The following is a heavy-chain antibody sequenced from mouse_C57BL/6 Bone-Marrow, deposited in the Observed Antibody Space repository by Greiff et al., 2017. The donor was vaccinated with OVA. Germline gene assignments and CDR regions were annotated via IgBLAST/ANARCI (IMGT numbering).Heavy chain of an antibody. J-gene: IGHJ2*01. CDR3: ARNYGRDFDY. D-gene: IGHD1-1*01. CDR1: GYAFSSSW. CDR2: IYPGDGDT. Sequence: VQGVESGPELVKPGASVKISCKASGYAFSSSWMNWVKQRPGKGLEWIGRIYPGDGDTNYNGKFKGKATLTADKSSSTAYMQLSSLTSEDSAVYFCARNYGRDFDYWGQGTTLTVSS. V-gene: IGHV1-82*01.